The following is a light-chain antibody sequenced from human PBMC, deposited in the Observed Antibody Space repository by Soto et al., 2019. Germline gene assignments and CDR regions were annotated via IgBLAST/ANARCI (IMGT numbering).Light chain of an antibody. V-gene: IGLV1-47*01. CDR2: RNN. CDR1: SSNSGSNY. Sequence: QSVLTQPPSASGTPGQRVTISCSGSSSNSGSNYVYWYQQLPGTAPKLLIYRNNQRPSGVPARFSGSKSGTSASLAISGLRSEDEADYYCAAWDDSLRVFGGGTKLTVL. CDR3: AAWDDSLRV. J-gene: IGLJ3*02.